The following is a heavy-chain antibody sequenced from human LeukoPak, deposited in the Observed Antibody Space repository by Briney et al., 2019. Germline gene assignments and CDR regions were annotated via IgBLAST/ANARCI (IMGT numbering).Heavy chain of an antibody. J-gene: IGHJ4*02. V-gene: IGHV4-39*01. CDR1: GGSISSSSYY. CDR3: ARHRVATTYSSFDY. D-gene: IGHD5-12*01. Sequence: PSETLSLTGTVSGGSISSSSYYWGWIRQPPGKGLEWIGSIYYSGSTYYSPSLKSRVTISVDTSKNQFSLKLSSVTAADTAVYYCARHRVATTYSSFDYWGQGTLVTVSS. CDR2: IYYSGST.